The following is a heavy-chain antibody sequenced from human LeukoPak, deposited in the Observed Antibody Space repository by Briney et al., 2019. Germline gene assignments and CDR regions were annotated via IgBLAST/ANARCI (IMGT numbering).Heavy chain of an antibody. J-gene: IGHJ4*02. CDR3: ARQTTVMGDY. D-gene: IGHD4-11*01. CDR2: IYYSGSI. V-gene: IGHV4-39*01. CDR1: GGSISSSTYY. Sequence: PSETLSLTCTVSGGSISSSTYYWGWIRQPPGKGLEWIGNIYYSGSIYYNPSLKSRVTISVDKSKNQFSLRLSSVTAADAAVYYCARQTTVMGDYWGQGTLVTVSS.